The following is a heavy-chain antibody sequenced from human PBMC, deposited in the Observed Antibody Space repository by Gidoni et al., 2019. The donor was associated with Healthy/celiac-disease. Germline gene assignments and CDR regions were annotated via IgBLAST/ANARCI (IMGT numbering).Heavy chain of an antibody. CDR2: IKSKTDGGTT. V-gene: IGHV3-15*01. J-gene: IGHJ4*02. Sequence: SVGRIKSKTDGGTTDYAAPVKGRFTISRDDSKNTLYLQMNSLKTEDTAVYYCTTIVVYGDYAGYWGQGTLVTVSS. D-gene: IGHD4-17*01. CDR3: TTIVVYGDYAGY.